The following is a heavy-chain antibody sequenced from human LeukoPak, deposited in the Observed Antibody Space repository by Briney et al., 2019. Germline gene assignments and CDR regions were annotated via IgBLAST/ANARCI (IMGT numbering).Heavy chain of an antibody. V-gene: IGHV4-59*08. CDR2: IYYSGST. Sequence: SETLSLTCTVSGGSMSNYYWSWIRQPPGKGLEWIGYIYYSGSTNYNPSLKSRVTISVDTSKNQFSLKLSSVTAADTAVYYCASSGYSVDAYDAFDIWGQGTMVTVSS. D-gene: IGHD3-22*01. J-gene: IGHJ3*02. CDR3: ASSGYSVDAYDAFDI. CDR1: GGSMSNYY.